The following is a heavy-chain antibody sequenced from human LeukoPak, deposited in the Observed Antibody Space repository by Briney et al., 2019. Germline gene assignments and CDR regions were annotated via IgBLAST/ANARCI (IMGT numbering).Heavy chain of an antibody. V-gene: IGHV3-48*01. Sequence: GGSLRLSCAASGFTFSSYSMNWVRQAPGKGLEWVSYISSSSSTIYYADSVKGRFTISRDNSKNTLYLQMNSLRAEDTAVYYCAKSRYSSSWYYFDYWGQGTLVTVSS. D-gene: IGHD6-13*01. CDR1: GFTFSSYS. CDR2: ISSSSSTI. J-gene: IGHJ4*02. CDR3: AKSRYSSSWYYFDY.